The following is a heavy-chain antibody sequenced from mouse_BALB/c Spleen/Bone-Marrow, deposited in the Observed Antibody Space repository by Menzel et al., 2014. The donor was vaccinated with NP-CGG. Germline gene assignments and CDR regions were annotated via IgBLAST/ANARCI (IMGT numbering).Heavy chain of an antibody. CDR2: IRNKANGYTT. J-gene: IGHJ2*01. V-gene: IGHV7-3*02. CDR3: ARDRGLSYFDY. Sequence: EVQLQESGGGLVQPGGSLRLSCTTSGFTFTDYYMRWVRQPPGKALEWLGFIRNKANGYTTEYSASVKGRFTISRDNSQSILYLQMNSLRAEDSATYYCARDRGLSYFDYWGQATPFPFSS. CDR1: GFTFTDYY. D-gene: IGHD2-4*01.